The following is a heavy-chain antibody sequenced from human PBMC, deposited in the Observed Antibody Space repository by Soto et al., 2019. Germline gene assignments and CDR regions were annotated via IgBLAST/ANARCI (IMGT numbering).Heavy chain of an antibody. J-gene: IGHJ6*02. CDR3: ARSLYSSSWYHSGNSYYYYGMDV. CDR2: IIAFSDIV. D-gene: IGHD6-13*01. CDR1: GGTFGIYA. V-gene: IGHV1-69*12. Sequence: QVQLVQSGAEVKKPGSSVKVSCKASGGTFGIYAITWVRQAPGQGLEWMGGIIAFSDIVNYTQKLQGRVTITADESKNTAYMDLSSLRSEDTAVYYCARSLYSSSWYHSGNSYYYYGMDVWGQGTTVTVSS.